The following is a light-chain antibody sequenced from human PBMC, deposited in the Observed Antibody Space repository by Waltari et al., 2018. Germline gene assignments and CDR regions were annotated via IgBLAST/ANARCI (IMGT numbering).Light chain of an antibody. CDR1: QYIISY. CDR3: QQYDKLT. V-gene: IGKV1-33*01. J-gene: IGKJ4*01. CDR2: DAF. Sequence: DIQMTQSPSSLSASVGDRVTITCQASQYIISYLNCYQQKPGKATNLLIYDAFNLEIGVPSRCSGSGSGTDFTFTISTLQPEDIATYYCQQYDKLTFGGGTKVEIK.